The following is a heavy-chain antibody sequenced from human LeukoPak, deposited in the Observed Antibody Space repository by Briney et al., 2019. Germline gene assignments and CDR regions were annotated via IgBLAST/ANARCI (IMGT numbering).Heavy chain of an antibody. Sequence: KPGRSLRLSCAASGFTFSSYAMHWVRQAPGKGLEWVAVISYDGSNKYYADSVKGRFTISRDNSKNTVYLQMNSLRAEDTAVYYCARDHVIKQAPPGYWGQGTLVTVSS. D-gene: IGHD3-10*01. V-gene: IGHV3-30-3*01. CDR3: ARDHVIKQAPPGY. CDR2: ISYDGSNK. J-gene: IGHJ4*02. CDR1: GFTFSSYA.